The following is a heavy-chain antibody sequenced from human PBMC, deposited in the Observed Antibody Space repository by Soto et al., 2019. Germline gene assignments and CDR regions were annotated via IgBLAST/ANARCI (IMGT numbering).Heavy chain of an antibody. CDR2: IIPIFGTA. CDR3: AREGDYGDPTPFDY. J-gene: IGHJ4*02. V-gene: IGHV1-69*01. Sequence: QVQLVQSGAEVKKPGSSVKVSCKASGGTFSSYAISWVRQAPGQGLEWVGGIIPIFGTANYAQKFQGRVTITADESTSTAYMELSSLRSEDTAVYYCAREGDYGDPTPFDYWGQGTLVTVSS. D-gene: IGHD4-17*01. CDR1: GGTFSSYA.